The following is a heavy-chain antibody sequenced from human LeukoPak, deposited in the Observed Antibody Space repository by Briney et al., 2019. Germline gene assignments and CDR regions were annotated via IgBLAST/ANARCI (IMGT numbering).Heavy chain of an antibody. CDR3: ARSSLRGGDRRSYDAFDI. Sequence: GASVKVSCKASGYTFISYDINWVRQATGQGLEWMGWMNPNSGNTGYAQKFQGRVTMTRNTSISTAYMELSSLRSEDTAVYYCARSSLRGGDRRSYDAFDIWGQGTMVTVSS. V-gene: IGHV1-8*01. CDR1: GYTFISYD. CDR2: MNPNSGNT. J-gene: IGHJ3*02. D-gene: IGHD2-21*02.